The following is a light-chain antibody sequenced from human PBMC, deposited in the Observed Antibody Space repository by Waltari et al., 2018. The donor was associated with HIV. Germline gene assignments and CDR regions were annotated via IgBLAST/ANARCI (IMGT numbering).Light chain of an antibody. J-gene: IGKJ5*01. CDR3: QQSFSATIT. V-gene: IGKV1-39*01. CDR2: GAS. Sequence: DIQMTQSPSSLSASVGATVTITCRASQNINNSLNWYQQRPGKPPNLLIYGASSLQPGVPSRFSGKTSGTNFTLTITRLQLEDFASYYCQQSFSATITFGQGTRLE. CDR1: QNINNS.